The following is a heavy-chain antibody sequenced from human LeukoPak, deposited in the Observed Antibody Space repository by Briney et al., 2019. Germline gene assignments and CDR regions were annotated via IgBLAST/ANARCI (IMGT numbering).Heavy chain of an antibody. Sequence: GGSLRLSCAASGFTFSSYSMNWVRQAPGKGLEWVSSISSSSSYIYYADSVKGRFTISRDNAKNSLYLQMNSLRAEDTAVYYCARGGSGTEYQLLYYYYYYYMDVWGKGTTVTVSS. CDR2: ISSSSSYI. V-gene: IGHV3-21*01. J-gene: IGHJ6*03. CDR3: ARGGSGTEYQLLYYYYYYYMDV. D-gene: IGHD2-2*01. CDR1: GFTFSSYS.